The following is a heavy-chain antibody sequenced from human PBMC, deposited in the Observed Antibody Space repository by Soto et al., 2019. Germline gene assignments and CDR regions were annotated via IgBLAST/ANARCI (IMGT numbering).Heavy chain of an antibody. CDR3: ARGAVDFDL. CDR2: IYYSGTT. Sequence: QVQLQESGPGLVKPSQTLSLTCTVSGGSISSGDYHWSWIRQPPGKGLEWIGYIYYSGTTYYNPSLKSRLTISVDTSKDQISLKLRSVTAADTAVYYCARGAVDFDLWGQGTMVTVSS. V-gene: IGHV4-30-4*01. J-gene: IGHJ3*01. CDR1: GGSISSGDYH.